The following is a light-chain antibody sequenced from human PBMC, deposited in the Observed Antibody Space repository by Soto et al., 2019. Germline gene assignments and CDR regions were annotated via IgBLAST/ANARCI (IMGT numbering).Light chain of an antibody. Sequence: DIPLTQSPSSLSASVGDRVTITCRASQSISGYLQWLQQKPGKAPNLLIFAASTLQSGVPSRFSGSVSGTYYTLTIGSLQPEDLATYYCQQTYTTPYTFGQGTKLEI. CDR3: QQTYTTPYT. CDR1: QSISGY. J-gene: IGKJ2*01. V-gene: IGKV1-39*01. CDR2: AAS.